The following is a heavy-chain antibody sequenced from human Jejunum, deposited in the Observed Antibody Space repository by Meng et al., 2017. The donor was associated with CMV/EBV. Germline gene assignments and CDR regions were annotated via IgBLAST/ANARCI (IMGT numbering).Heavy chain of an antibody. CDR2: ISPYIGNT. Sequence: QGQRGQVGAEGKKPGASVKVSCRASGYTFNNYGLNWVRQAPGQGLEWMGWISPYIGNTNYAQRFQGRLTLTTDTSTDTAYMELRSLSPDDTAIYYCARDRGQDTVVVVADRGFDPWGQGTLVTVSS. V-gene: IGHV1-18*01. D-gene: IGHD2-15*01. CDR3: ARDRGQDTVVVVADRGFDP. J-gene: IGHJ5*02. CDR1: GYTFNNYG.